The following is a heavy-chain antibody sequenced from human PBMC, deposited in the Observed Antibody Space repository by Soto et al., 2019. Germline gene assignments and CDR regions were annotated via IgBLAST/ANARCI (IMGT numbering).Heavy chain of an antibody. CDR3: ARERGYKNFQFDP. CDR1: GYTFTSYY. CDR2: INPSGGSA. J-gene: IGHJ5*02. D-gene: IGHD5-18*01. V-gene: IGHV1-46*01. Sequence: GASVKVSCKASGYTFTSYYMHWVRQAPGQGLEWMGIINPSGGSASYAQKFQGRVTMTTDIFTRTAYMEVKNLRSDDTAVYYCARERGYKNFQFDPGGQETQVTVSS.